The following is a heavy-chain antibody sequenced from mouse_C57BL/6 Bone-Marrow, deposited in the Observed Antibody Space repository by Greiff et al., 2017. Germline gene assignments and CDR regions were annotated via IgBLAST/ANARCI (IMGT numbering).Heavy chain of an antibody. Sequence: EVQGVESGGDLVKPGGSLKLSCAASGFTFSSYGMSWVRQTPDKRLEWVGTISRGGSYTNYPDNVKGRFTISTDNAKNTLYLQMSSLKSEDTAMYYCDRRLLDYWGQGTSLTVSS. V-gene: IGHV5-6*01. CDR3: DRRLLDY. J-gene: IGHJ2*02. CDR2: ISRGGSYT. CDR1: GFTFSSYG.